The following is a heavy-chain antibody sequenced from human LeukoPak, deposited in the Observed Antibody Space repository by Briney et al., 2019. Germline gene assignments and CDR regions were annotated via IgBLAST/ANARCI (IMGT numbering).Heavy chain of an antibody. CDR3: ARVDRYSGNSYFDY. CDR2: IYHSGTT. J-gene: IGHJ4*02. CDR1: GFSISTHYF. Sequence: PSETLSLTCTVSGFSISTHYFWGWIRQPPGKGLEGIGNIYHSGTTYYNQSLTSRVTISVDTSKNQFSLKLNPVAAAATAVYYCARVDRYSGNSYFDYWGQGTLVTVSS. V-gene: IGHV4-38-2*02. D-gene: IGHD2-15*01.